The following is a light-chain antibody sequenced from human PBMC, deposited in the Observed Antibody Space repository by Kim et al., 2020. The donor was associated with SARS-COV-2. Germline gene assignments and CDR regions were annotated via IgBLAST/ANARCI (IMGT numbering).Light chain of an antibody. J-gene: IGLJ1*01. Sequence: QSITISCTATSSTVGAYNYVSWYQQHPDKATKLMIFDVNKRPSGLSDRFSGSKSGNTASLTISGLQAEDEADYYCISYASTRSYVFGTGTKVTVL. CDR3: ISYASTRSYV. CDR1: SSTVGAYNY. V-gene: IGLV2-14*04. CDR2: DVN.